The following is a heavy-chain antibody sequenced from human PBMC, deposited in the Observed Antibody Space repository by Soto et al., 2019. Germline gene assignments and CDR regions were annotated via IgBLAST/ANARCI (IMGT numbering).Heavy chain of an antibody. CDR3: AKARMAFFGIQPHFDY. J-gene: IGHJ4*02. CDR2: ISYDGSNK. D-gene: IGHD5-18*01. Sequence: QVQLVESGGGVVQPGRSLRLSCAASGFTFSSYGMHWVRQAPGKGLEWVAVISYDGSNKYYADSVKGRFTISRDNSKNTLYLQMNSLRAEDTAVYYCAKARMAFFGIQPHFDYRGQGTLVTVSS. CDR1: GFTFSSYG. V-gene: IGHV3-30*18.